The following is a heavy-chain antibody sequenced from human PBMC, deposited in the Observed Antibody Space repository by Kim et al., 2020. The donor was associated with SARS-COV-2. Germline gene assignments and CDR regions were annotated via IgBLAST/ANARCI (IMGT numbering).Heavy chain of an antibody. CDR3: ARHLKIFGVGGDWFDP. CDR1: GGSISSSSYY. J-gene: IGHJ5*02. CDR2: IYYSGST. V-gene: IGHV4-39*01. D-gene: IGHD3-3*01. Sequence: SETLSLTCTVSGGSISSSSYYWGWIRQPPGKGLEWIGSIYYSGSTYYNPSLKSRVTISVDTSKNQFSLKLSSVTAADTAVYYCARHLKIFGVGGDWFDPWGQGTLVTVSS.